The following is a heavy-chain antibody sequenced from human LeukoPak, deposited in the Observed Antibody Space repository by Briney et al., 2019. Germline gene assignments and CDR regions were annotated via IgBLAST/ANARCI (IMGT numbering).Heavy chain of an antibody. Sequence: SETLLLTCTVSGGSISSGGYYWSWISQHPGKGLEWIGYIYYSGSTYYNPSLKSRVTISVDTSKNQFSLKLSSLTAADTAVYYCARAVVIRNWYFDLWGRGTLVTVSS. CDR2: IYYSGST. J-gene: IGHJ2*01. V-gene: IGHV4-31*03. CDR3: ARAVVIRNWYFDL. D-gene: IGHD3-22*01. CDR1: GGSISSGGYY.